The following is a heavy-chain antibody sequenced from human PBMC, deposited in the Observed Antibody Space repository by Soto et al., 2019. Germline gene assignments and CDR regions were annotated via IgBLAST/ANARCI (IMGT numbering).Heavy chain of an antibody. V-gene: IGHV3-23*01. D-gene: IGHD7-27*01. CDR1: GFTFSSYA. Sequence: GGSLSLSCAASGFTFSSYAMSWVRQAPGQGLEWVSAISGSGRSTYYAYSVKGRFTSSRENSKNTLYLQMNSLRAEDTDVCCCAKEKMVNWGLLGACEIWGQGTMVTVS. CDR2: ISGSGRST. CDR3: AKEKMVNWGLLGACEI. J-gene: IGHJ3*02.